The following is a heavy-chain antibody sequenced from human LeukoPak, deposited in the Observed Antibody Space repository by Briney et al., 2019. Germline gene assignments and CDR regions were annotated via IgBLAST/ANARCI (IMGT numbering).Heavy chain of an antibody. CDR3: ARDLRYFDWFYYYYGMDV. Sequence: PRGSLRLSCAASGFTFSSYWMSWVRQAPGKGLEWVANIKQDGSEKYYVDSVKGRFTISRDNAKNSLYLQMNSLRAEDTAVYYCARDLRYFDWFYYYYGMDVWGQGTTVTVSS. J-gene: IGHJ6*02. V-gene: IGHV3-7*03. D-gene: IGHD3-9*01. CDR1: GFTFSSYW. CDR2: IKQDGSEK.